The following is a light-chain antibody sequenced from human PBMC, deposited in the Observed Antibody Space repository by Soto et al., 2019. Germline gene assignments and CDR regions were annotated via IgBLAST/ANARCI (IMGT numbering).Light chain of an antibody. V-gene: IGLV2-8*01. J-gene: IGLJ2*01. CDR2: EVN. CDR3: SSYAGSNFVV. Sequence: QSVLTQPPSASGSPGQSVTISCTGTSSDVGGYKYVSWYRQHPGKAPKLMIYEVNKRPSGVPDRFSGSKSGNTASLTVSGLQAEDEAGYYCSSYAGSNFVVFGGGTKLTVL. CDR1: SSDVGGYKY.